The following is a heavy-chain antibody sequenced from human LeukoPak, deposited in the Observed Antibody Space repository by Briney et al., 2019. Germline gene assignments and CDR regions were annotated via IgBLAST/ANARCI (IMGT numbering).Heavy chain of an antibody. Sequence: PGGSLRLSCAASGFTVSSNYMSWVRQAPGKGLEWVSVIYSGGSTYYADSVKGRFTISRDNSKNTLYLQMNSLRAEDTAVYYCASQVTYYYGMDVWGQGTTVTVSS. CDR2: IYSGGST. J-gene: IGHJ6*02. D-gene: IGHD5-18*01. CDR1: GFTVSSNY. V-gene: IGHV3-53*01. CDR3: ASQVTYYYGMDV.